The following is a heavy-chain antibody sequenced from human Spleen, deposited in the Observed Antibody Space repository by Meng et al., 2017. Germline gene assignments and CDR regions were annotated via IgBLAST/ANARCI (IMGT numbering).Heavy chain of an antibody. Sequence: ASVKVSCKASGYTFTSYAMHWVRQAPGQRLEWMGWINAGNGNTKYSQKFQGRVTITRDTSASTAYMELSSLRSEDTAVYYCARNPFFRASVYSHTYYYGMDVWGQGTTVTVSS. CDR2: INAGNGNT. CDR1: GYTFTSYA. V-gene: IGHV1-3*01. CDR3: ARNPFFRASVYSHTYYYGMDV. J-gene: IGHJ6*02. D-gene: IGHD2-8*01.